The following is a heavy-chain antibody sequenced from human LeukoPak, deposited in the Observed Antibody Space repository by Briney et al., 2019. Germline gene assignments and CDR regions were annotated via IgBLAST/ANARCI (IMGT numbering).Heavy chain of an antibody. CDR3: ARDRANYGDYYFDY. V-gene: IGHV3-23*01. D-gene: IGHD4-17*01. CDR1: GFTFSSYA. Sequence: GGSLRLSCAASGFTFSSYATSWVRQAPGKGLEWVSAISGSGGSTYYADSVKGRFTISRDNAKNSLYLQMNSLRAEDTAVYYCARDRANYGDYYFDYWGQGTLVTVSS. J-gene: IGHJ4*02. CDR2: ISGSGGST.